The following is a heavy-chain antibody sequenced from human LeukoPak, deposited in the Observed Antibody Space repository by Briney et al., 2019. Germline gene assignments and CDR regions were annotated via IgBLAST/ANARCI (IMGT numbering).Heavy chain of an antibody. D-gene: IGHD2-21*02. CDR2: ITGGGDST. J-gene: IGHJ4*02. CDR3: AKQSCGGDCYTFDY. Sequence: GGSLRLSCAVSGFSFNNYAMSWVRQAPGKGLEWVSLITGGGDSTYYADSVKGRSTISRDNSRNTLYLQMNSLRAGDTAVYYCAKQSCGGDCYTFDYWGQGTLVTVSS. CDR1: GFSFNNYA. V-gene: IGHV3-23*01.